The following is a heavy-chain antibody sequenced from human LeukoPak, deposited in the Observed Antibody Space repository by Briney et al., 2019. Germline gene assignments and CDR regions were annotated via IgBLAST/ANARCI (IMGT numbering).Heavy chain of an antibody. CDR3: AKVTAWYSSSWYLAD. CDR2: IGGNGGRT. CDR1: GFTFSSYA. J-gene: IGHJ4*02. Sequence: GGSLRLSCAASGFTFSSYATSWVRQAPEKGLEWVSAIGGNGGRTYYADSVRGRFTISRDNSKNTLYLQMNSLRAEDTAVYYCAKVTAWYSSSWYLADWGQGTLVTVSS. V-gene: IGHV3-23*01. D-gene: IGHD6-13*01.